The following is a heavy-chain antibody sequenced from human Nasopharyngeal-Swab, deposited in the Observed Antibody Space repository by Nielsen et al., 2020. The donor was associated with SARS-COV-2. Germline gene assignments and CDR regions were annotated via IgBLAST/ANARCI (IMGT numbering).Heavy chain of an antibody. CDR1: GGSISSYY. D-gene: IGHD3-3*01. V-gene: IGHV4-59*01. J-gene: IGHJ6*02. CDR3: ARAGYDFWSGYYSGYYYGMDV. Sequence: SETLSLTCTVSGGSISSYYWSWIRQPPGKGLEWIGYIYYSGSTNYNPSLKSRFTISVDTSKNQFSLKLSSVTAADTAVYYCARAGYDFWSGYYSGYYYGMDVWGQGTTVTVSS. CDR2: IYYSGST.